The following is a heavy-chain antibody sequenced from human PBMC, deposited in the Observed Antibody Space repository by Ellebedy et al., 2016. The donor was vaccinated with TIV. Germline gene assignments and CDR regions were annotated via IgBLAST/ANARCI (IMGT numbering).Heavy chain of an antibody. CDR3: ARVPGGFNYNNGGDYYYGMDV. CDR1: GYTFTDHY. J-gene: IGHJ6*02. Sequence: ASVKVSCXASGYTFTDHYIHWVRQAPGQGLEWMGWINPNSAATKYSQRFQGRVTMTRDTSITTVYMDLGSLRSDDAAVYYCARVPGGFNYNNGGDYYYGMDVWGQGTTVTVSS. CDR2: INPNSAAT. V-gene: IGHV1-2*02. D-gene: IGHD1/OR15-1a*01.